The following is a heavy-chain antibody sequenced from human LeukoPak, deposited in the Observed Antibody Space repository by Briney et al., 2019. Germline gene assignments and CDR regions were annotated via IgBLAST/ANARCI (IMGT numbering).Heavy chain of an antibody. CDR2: MNPNSGNT. CDR1: GYTFTSYD. J-gene: IGHJ6*03. V-gene: IGHV1-8*02. D-gene: IGHD6-13*01. CDR3: ARGASSSWGYYMDV. Sequence: RASVKVSCKASGYTFTSYDINWVRQATGQGLEWMGWMNPNSGNTGYAQKFQGRVTMTRNTSISTAYMELSSLRSEDTAVYYCARGASSSWGYYMDVWGKGTTVTVSS.